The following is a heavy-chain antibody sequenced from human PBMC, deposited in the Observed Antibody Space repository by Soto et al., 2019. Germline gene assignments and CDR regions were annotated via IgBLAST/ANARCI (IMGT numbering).Heavy chain of an antibody. CDR2: MNTESGST. CDR3: ARSGATGYYSTHYYGMDV. CDR1: GYTFNTYD. Sequence: QEQLVQSGAEVKKPGASVKISCKASGYTFNTYDINWVRQATGQGLEWMGWMNTESGSTGFAQSFQGRITLTGNTSINNVYMEVSSLTNEDTAVYFCARSGATGYYSTHYYGMDVWGPGTTVTVSS. V-gene: IGHV1-8*01. D-gene: IGHD3-9*01. J-gene: IGHJ6*02.